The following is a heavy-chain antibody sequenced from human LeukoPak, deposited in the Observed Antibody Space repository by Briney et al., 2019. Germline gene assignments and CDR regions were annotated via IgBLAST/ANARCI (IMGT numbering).Heavy chain of an antibody. CDR3: ARALRADMATSDY. CDR2: ISAYNGNT. CDR1: GYTFTSYG. J-gene: IGHJ4*02. Sequence: ASVKVSCKASGYTFTSYGFSWVRQAPGQGLEWMGWISAYNGNTNYAQSLQGRVTMTTDTSTSTAFMELRSLRSDATAVYYCARALRADMATSDYWGQGTLVTVSS. V-gene: IGHV1-18*01. D-gene: IGHD5-24*01.